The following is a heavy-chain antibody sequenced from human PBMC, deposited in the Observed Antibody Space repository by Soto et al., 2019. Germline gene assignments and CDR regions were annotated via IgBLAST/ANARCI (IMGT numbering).Heavy chain of an antibody. Sequence: SETLSLTCTVSGGSVSSSIYYWGWIRQPPGKGLEWIGSIYYSGSTYYNPSLKSRVTISVDTSKNQFSLKLSSVTAADTAVYYCARKIAVAGTVNYYYYYGMDVWGQGTTVTVSS. CDR1: GGSVSSSIYY. CDR2: IYYSGST. D-gene: IGHD6-19*01. V-gene: IGHV4-39*01. CDR3: ARKIAVAGTVNYYYYYGMDV. J-gene: IGHJ6*02.